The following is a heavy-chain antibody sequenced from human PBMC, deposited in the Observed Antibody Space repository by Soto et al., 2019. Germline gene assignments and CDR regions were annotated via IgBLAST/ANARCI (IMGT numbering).Heavy chain of an antibody. CDR3: ARATSSTRFDP. CDR1: GGSISSGGYY. Sequence: QVQLQESGPGLVKPSQTLSLTCTVSGGSISSGGYYWSWIRQHPGKGLEWIGYIYYSGSTYYNPSLKSXXTXSXXPPKHQSSLKLSSVTAADTAVYYCARATSSTRFDPWGQGTLVTGSS. J-gene: IGHJ5*02. CDR2: IYYSGST. V-gene: IGHV4-31*03. D-gene: IGHD1-1*01.